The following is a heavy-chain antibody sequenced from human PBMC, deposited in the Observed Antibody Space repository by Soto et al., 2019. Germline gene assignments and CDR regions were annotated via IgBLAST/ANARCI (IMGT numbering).Heavy chain of an antibody. D-gene: IGHD3-9*01. J-gene: IGHJ5*02. CDR3: ARVSGFLYFDWLLANYNWYAL. V-gene: IGHV1-18*01. CDR2: ISAYNGNT. CDR1: GYTFTSYG. Sequence: ASVKVSCKASGYTFTSYGISWVRQAPGQGLEWMGWISAYNGNTNYAQKLQGRVTMTTDTSTSTAYMELRSLRSDDTAVYYCARVSGFLYFDWLLANYNWYALCSQGTIGTVSS.